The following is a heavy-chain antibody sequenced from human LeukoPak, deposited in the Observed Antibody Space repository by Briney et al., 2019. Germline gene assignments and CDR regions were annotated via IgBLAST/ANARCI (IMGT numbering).Heavy chain of an antibody. CDR2: TSSSGSTI. CDR1: EFIFSSFE. Sequence: GEPLRLSCAASEFIFSSFEMNWVRQAPGKGLEWVSYTSSSGSTIYYADSVKGRFTISRDNAKNSLYLQMNSLRAEDTAVYYCAELGITMIGGVWGKGTTVTISS. CDR3: AELGITMIGGV. V-gene: IGHV3-48*03. D-gene: IGHD3-10*02. J-gene: IGHJ6*04.